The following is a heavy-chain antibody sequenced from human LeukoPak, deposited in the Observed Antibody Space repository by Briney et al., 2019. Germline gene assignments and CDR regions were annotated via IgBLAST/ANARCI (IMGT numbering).Heavy chain of an antibody. Sequence: ASVKVSCKASGYTFTSYAMNWVRQAPGQGLEWMGWINTNTGNPTYAQGFTGRFVFSLDTSVSTAYLQISSLKAEDTAVYYCASPLAMPGPDAFDIWGQGTMVTVSS. D-gene: IGHD2-2*01. J-gene: IGHJ3*02. V-gene: IGHV7-4-1*02. CDR2: INTNTGNP. CDR3: ASPLAMPGPDAFDI. CDR1: GYTFTSYA.